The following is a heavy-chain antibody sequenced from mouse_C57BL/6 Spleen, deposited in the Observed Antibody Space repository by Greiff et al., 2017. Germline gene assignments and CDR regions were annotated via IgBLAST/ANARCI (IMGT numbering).Heavy chain of an antibody. V-gene: IGHV1-80*01. Sequence: QVQLQQSGAELVKPGASVKISCKASGYAFSSYWMYWVKQRPGKGLGWIGQIYPGDGDTNYNGKFKGKATLTADKSSSTAYMQLSSLTSEDSAVYFCAPYGSSYDYAMDYWGQGTSVTVSS. CDR1: GYAFSSYW. J-gene: IGHJ4*01. D-gene: IGHD1-1*01. CDR2: IYPGDGDT. CDR3: APYGSSYDYAMDY.